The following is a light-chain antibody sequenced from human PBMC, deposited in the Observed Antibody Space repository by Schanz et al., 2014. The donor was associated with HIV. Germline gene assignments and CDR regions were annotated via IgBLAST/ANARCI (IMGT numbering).Light chain of an antibody. V-gene: IGKV3-20*01. CDR2: GAS. Sequence: EIVLTQSPDTLSVYPGERVTLSCRTTQIISTSLAWYQQRPGQPPRLLLYGASSRATGIPDRFSGSGSGTDFTLSISGLEPEDFAVYYCQQYGVSPPWTFGQGTKVEFK. CDR3: QQYGVSPPWT. J-gene: IGKJ1*01. CDR1: QIISTS.